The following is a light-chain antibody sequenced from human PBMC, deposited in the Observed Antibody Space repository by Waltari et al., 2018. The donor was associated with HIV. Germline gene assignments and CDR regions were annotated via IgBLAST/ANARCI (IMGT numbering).Light chain of an antibody. V-gene: IGLV2-11*01. CDR1: SSDVGSYKY. CDR2: DVD. J-gene: IGLJ1*01. Sequence: QSALTQPRSVSGSPGQSVPISCTGTSSDVGSYKYVSWYQLRPGKAPKLIIHDVDERPSGVPDRFPGSKSCNTASLTISGLQAEDEADYYCCSYTGTYTRYVFGTGAKVTVL. CDR3: CSYTGTYTRYV.